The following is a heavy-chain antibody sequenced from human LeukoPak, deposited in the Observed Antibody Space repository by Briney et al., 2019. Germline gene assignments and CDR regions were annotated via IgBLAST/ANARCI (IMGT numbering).Heavy chain of an antibody. CDR1: GYTFSGYY. V-gene: IGHV1-2*02. J-gene: IGHJ3*02. CDR2: INPNSGGT. Sequence: GASVKASCKASGYTFSGYYMHWVRQAPGQGLEWMGWINPNSGGTNYAQKFQGRVTMTRDTSISTAYMELSRLRSDDTAVYYCARSPIERAYSDAFDIWGQGTMVTVSS. CDR3: ARSPIERAYSDAFDI. D-gene: IGHD1-26*01.